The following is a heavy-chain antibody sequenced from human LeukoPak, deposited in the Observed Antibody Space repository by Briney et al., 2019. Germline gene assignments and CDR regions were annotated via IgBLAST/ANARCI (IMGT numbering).Heavy chain of an antibody. CDR1: GGSISSYY. CDR2: IYYSGTT. J-gene: IGHJ4*02. V-gene: IGHV4-59*01. Sequence: SETLSLTCTVSGGSISSYYWGWIRQPPGKGLEWIGYIYYSGTTNYNPSLKSRVTISVDTSKNQFSLKLSSVTAADTAVYYCARGVYIAAAQYGYWGQGTLVTVSS. D-gene: IGHD6-13*01. CDR3: ARGVYIAAAQYGY.